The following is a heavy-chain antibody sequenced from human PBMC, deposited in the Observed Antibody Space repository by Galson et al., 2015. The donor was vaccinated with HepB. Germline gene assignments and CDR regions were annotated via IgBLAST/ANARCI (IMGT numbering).Heavy chain of an antibody. CDR2: SRNKPRGYGT. CDR3: ARSGVTTVVTDFDS. CDR1: GFTFSDHY. J-gene: IGHJ4*02. Sequence: LRLSCAVSGFTFSDHYIDWVRQAPGKGLEWVGRSRNKPRGYGTAYAASVKGRFTVSRDDSKNSVFLQMNSLRSEDTAVYYCARSGVTTVVTDFDSWGQGTLVTVSS. V-gene: IGHV3-72*01. D-gene: IGHD4-23*01.